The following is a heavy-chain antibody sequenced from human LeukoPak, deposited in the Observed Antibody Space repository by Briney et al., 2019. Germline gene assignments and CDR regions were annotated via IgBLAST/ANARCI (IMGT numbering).Heavy chain of an antibody. V-gene: IGHV3-74*01. Sequence: PGGSLRLSCAVSGFTFSNYWMHWVRQAPGKGLVWVSRIKTDGSSTRYADSVKGRFTISRDNAKNTLYLQTNSLRAEDTAVYYCARVGYYYDSSGYSFDYWGQGTLVTVSS. CDR3: ARVGYYYDSSGYSFDY. CDR2: IKTDGSST. D-gene: IGHD3-22*01. J-gene: IGHJ4*02. CDR1: GFTFSNYW.